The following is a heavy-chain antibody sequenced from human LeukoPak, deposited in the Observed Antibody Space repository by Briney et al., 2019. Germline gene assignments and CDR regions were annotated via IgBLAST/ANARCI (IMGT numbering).Heavy chain of an antibody. V-gene: IGHV3-48*02. CDR3: ATSGNYYLKY. CDR2: ITSSSTNI. J-gene: IGHJ4*02. D-gene: IGHD1-26*01. Sequence: GGSLRLSCAASGFTFSTYNMNWVHQAPGKGLEWVSHITSSSTNIYYADSVRGRFTISRDNAKNALSLQMNSLRDEDTAVYYCATSGNYYLKYWGQGTLVTVSS. CDR1: GFTFSTYN.